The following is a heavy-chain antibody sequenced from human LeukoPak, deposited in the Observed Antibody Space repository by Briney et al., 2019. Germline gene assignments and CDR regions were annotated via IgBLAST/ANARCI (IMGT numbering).Heavy chain of an antibody. V-gene: IGHV1-8*02. Sequence: ASMKLSCKASGYTSSNYCIHWLRQATGQGLEWMGWMNPNSGNTGYAQKFQGRVTMTRNTSISTAYMELSSLRSEDTAVYYCARAGGYCGRISCPYYFDYWGQGSLVAVSS. CDR3: ARAGGYCGRISCPYYFDY. J-gene: IGHJ4*02. D-gene: IGHD2-15*01. CDR2: MNPNSGNT. CDR1: GYTSSNYC.